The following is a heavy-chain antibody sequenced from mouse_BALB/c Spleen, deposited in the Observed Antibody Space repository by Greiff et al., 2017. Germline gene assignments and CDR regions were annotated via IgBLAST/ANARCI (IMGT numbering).Heavy chain of an antibody. CDR2: IYPGDGDT. Sequence: VQLQQSGPELVKPGASVKISCKASGYAFSSSWMNWVKQRPGQGLEWIGRIYPGDGDTNYNGKFKGKATLTADKSSSTAYMQLSSLTSVDSAVYFCARDGSSYGGAWFAYWGQGTLVTVSA. D-gene: IGHD1-1*01. V-gene: IGHV1-82*01. J-gene: IGHJ3*01. CDR3: ARDGSSYGGAWFAY. CDR1: GYAFSSSW.